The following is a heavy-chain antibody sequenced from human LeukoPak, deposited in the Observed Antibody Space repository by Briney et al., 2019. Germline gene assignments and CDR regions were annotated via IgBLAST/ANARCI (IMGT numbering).Heavy chain of an antibody. CDR3: AREWELRY. Sequence: PGGSLRLSCAASGFTFSSYWMSWVRQAPGKGLEWVANIKQDGSEKYYVDSVKGRFTISRDNSKNRVYLQMNSLRVEDTAAYYCAREWELRYWGQGTLVTVSS. D-gene: IGHD1-26*01. CDR2: IKQDGSEK. CDR1: GFTFSSYW. V-gene: IGHV3-7*01. J-gene: IGHJ4*02.